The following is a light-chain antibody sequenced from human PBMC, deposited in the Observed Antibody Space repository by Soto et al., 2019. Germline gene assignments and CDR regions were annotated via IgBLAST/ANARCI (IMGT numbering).Light chain of an antibody. Sequence: DIQMTQSPSTLPASVGDKVTITCRASQSISSWLAWYQQKPGKAPKLLIYDASSLESGVPSRFSGSGSGTEFTLTISSLQPEDFATYYCLQYNTYPWTFGQGTKVDIK. CDR2: DAS. J-gene: IGKJ1*01. CDR3: LQYNTYPWT. CDR1: QSISSW. V-gene: IGKV1-5*01.